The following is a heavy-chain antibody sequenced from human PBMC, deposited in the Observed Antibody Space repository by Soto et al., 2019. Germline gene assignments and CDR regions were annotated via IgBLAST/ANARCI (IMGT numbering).Heavy chain of an antibody. Sequence: QVQLVQSGAEVKQPGSSVKVAGKASGGTFTSDASSWVRQAPGQGLEWMGGITPVFDTPNYAQKFQGRVKLTADESTGTAYMELRSLRSEDTAVYYGARAIHGYNYRVDFWGQGTTVTVSS. CDR1: GGTFTSDA. V-gene: IGHV1-69*01. CDR2: ITPVFDTP. J-gene: IGHJ6*02. D-gene: IGHD5-12*01. CDR3: ARAIHGYNYRVDF.